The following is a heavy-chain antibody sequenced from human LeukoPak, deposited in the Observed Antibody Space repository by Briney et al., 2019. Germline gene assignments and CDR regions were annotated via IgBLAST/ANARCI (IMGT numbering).Heavy chain of an antibody. CDR2: ISGSGGST. D-gene: IGHD3-16*02. Sequence: GGSLRLSCAASGFTFSNYAMSWVRQAPGKGLECVSVISGSGGSTYYAASVKGRFTISRDNSKNTLYLQMNSLRAEDTAVYYCAISQRDYGDYWGQGTLVTVSS. J-gene: IGHJ4*02. V-gene: IGHV3-23*01. CDR1: GFTFSNYA. CDR3: AISQRDYGDY.